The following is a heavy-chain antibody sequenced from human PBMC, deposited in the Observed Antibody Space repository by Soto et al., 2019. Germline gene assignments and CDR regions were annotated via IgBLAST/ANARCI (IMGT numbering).Heavy chain of an antibody. CDR3: ARILRNNHHPPDY. V-gene: IGHV2-26*01. J-gene: IGHJ4*02. CDR2: IFSNDEK. Sequence: QVTLKESGPVLVKPTETLTLTCTVSGISLSNDRTGVAWIRQPPGKALEWLAHIFSNDEKSSSTSLKSRVTISKDTSKSLAVLTMTNVDPVDTATYYCARILRNNHHPPDYWGQGTLVTVSS. CDR1: GISLSNDRTG.